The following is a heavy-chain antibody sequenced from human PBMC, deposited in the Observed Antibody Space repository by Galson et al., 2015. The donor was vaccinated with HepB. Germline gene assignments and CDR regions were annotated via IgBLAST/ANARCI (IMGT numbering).Heavy chain of an antibody. CDR1: GGSIRSYY. D-gene: IGHD5-18*01. V-gene: IGHV4-59*01. CDR3: ARVIFRRGYSYGFSNHDAFDI. J-gene: IGHJ3*02. CDR2: IYYSGST. Sequence: SETLSLTCTVSGGSIRSYYWSWIRQPPGKGLEWIGYIYYSGSTNYNPSLKSRVTMSVDTSKNQFSLKLSSVTAADTAVYYCARVIFRRGYSYGFSNHDAFDIWGQGTMFTVSS.